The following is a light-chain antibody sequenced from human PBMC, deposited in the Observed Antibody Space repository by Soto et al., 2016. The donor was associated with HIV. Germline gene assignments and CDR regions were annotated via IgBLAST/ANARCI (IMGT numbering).Light chain of an antibody. J-gene: IGLJ3*02. CDR3: YSAADNNWV. CDR2: DDS. Sequence: SYELAQPPSVSVAPGKTARITCGGNNIGSKNVHWFQQKSGQAPVLVVYDDSDRPSGIPERFSGSSSGTTVTLTISGAQVEDEADYYCYSAADNNWVFGGGTKLTVL. CDR1: NIGSKN. V-gene: IGLV3-21*03.